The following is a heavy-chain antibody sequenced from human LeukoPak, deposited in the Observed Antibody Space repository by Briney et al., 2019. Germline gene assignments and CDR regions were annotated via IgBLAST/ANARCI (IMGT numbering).Heavy chain of an antibody. V-gene: IGHV5-51*01. CDR2: IYPGDSDT. CDR3: ASPQNCDSSGYYVDY. CDR1: GYSFTSYW. D-gene: IGHD3-22*01. Sequence: GESLKISCKGSGYSFTSYWIGWVRQMPGKGLEWMGIIYPGDSDTRYSPSFQGQVTISADKSISTAYLQWSSLKASDTAMYYCASPQNCDSSGYYVDYWGQGTLVTVSS. J-gene: IGHJ4*02.